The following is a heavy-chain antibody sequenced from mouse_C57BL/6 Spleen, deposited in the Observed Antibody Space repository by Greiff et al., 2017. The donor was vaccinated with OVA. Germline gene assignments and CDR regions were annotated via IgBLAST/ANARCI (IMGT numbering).Heavy chain of an antibody. Sequence: VQLKQSGPGLVKPSQSLSLTCSVTGYSITSGYYWNWIRQFPGNKLEWMGYISYDGSNNYNPSLKNRISITRDTSKNQFFLKLNSVTTEDTATYYCAREGYGSSSGYWGQGTTLTVSS. CDR3: AREGYGSSSGY. CDR2: ISYDGSN. V-gene: IGHV3-6*01. J-gene: IGHJ2*01. D-gene: IGHD1-1*01. CDR1: GYSITSGYY.